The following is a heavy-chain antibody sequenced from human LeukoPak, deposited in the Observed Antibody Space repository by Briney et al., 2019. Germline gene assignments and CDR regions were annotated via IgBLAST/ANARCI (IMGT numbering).Heavy chain of an antibody. CDR1: GFTFSSYS. CDR3: ARSYYDILTGYKEYYFDY. Sequence: GGSLRLSCAASGFTFSSYSMNWVRQAPGKGLEWVSSISSSSSYIYYADSVKGRFTISSDNAKNSLYLQMNSLRAEDTAVYYCARSYYDILTGYKEYYFDYWGQGTLVTVSS. D-gene: IGHD3-9*01. J-gene: IGHJ4*02. V-gene: IGHV3-21*01. CDR2: ISSSSSYI.